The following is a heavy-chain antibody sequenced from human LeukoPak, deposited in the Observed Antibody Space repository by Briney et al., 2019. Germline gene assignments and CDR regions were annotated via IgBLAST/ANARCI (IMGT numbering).Heavy chain of an antibody. CDR3: ASLSRLRWSLDY. Sequence: GGSLRLSCAASGFTFSSYSMNWVRQAPGKGLEWVSSISSSSSYIYYADSVKGRFTISRDNAKNSLYLQMNSLRAEGTAVYYCASLSRLRWSLDYWGREPWSPSPQ. V-gene: IGHV3-21*01. CDR2: ISSSSSYI. D-gene: IGHD4-23*01. CDR1: GFTFSSYS. J-gene: IGHJ4*02.